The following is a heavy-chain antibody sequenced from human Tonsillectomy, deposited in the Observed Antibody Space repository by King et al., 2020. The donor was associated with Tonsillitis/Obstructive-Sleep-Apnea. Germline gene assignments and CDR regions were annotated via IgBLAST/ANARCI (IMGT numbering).Heavy chain of an antibody. D-gene: IGHD3-10*01. Sequence: QLVQSGGGLVKPGGSLRLSCAASGFTFSSNSMNWVRQAPGKGLEWVSSISNSGTYIYYADSMKGRFTISRDNAKDSLYLQVNSLRAENTAVYYCARDGDYYGSWGFGDAFDIWGQGTMVTVSS. CDR3: ARDGDYYGSWGFGDAFDI. CDR2: ISNSGTYI. J-gene: IGHJ3*02. CDR1: GFTFSSNS. V-gene: IGHV3-21*01.